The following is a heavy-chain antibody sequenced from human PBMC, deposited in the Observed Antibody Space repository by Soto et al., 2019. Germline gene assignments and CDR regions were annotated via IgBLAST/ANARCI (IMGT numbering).Heavy chain of an antibody. J-gene: IGHJ6*03. D-gene: IGHD2-15*01. V-gene: IGHV4-39*01. CDR2: AYYSGTS. CDR1: GGSISSDSYY. Sequence: SETLSLTCTVSGGSISSDSYYWGWIRQPPGKGLEWVGSAYYSGTSYYNPSLKSRVTISVETSKNQFSLKLSSVTVADTAVYYCATATHCSGGTCRYYYYMDVWGKGTTVTVSS. CDR3: ATATHCSGGTCRYYYYMDV.